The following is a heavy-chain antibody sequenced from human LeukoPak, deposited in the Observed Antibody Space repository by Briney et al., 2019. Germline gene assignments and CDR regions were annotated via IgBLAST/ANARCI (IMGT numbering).Heavy chain of an antibody. J-gene: IGHJ5*02. CDR2: ISAYNGNT. CDR3: ARDAGSPGIATGWFDP. V-gene: IGHV1-18*01. Sequence: GASVKVSCKASGYTFTSYGISWVRQAPGQGLEWMGWISAYNGNTNYAQKLQGRVTMTRDTSTSTVYMELSSLRSEDTAVYYCARDAGSPGIATGWFDPWGQGTLVTVSS. CDR1: GYTFTSYG. D-gene: IGHD6-13*01.